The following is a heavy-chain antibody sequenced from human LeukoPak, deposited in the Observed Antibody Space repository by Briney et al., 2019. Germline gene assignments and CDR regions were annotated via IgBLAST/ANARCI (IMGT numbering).Heavy chain of an antibody. D-gene: IGHD5-24*01. J-gene: IGHJ4*02. CDR3: TRDRSMASMAIFRFDY. CDR2: ISGSGGST. Sequence: PGGSLRLSCAASGFTFSSYAMSWVRQAPGKGLEWVSAISGSGGSTYYADSVKGRFTISRDNAKNSLYLQMNSLRAEDTAVCYCTRDRSMASMAIFRFDYWGQGTLVTVSS. V-gene: IGHV3-23*01. CDR1: GFTFSSYA.